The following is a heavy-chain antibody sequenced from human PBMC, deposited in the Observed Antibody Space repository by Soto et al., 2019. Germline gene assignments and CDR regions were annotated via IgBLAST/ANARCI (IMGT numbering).Heavy chain of an antibody. CDR3: AHRRIAAATDWFDP. J-gene: IGHJ5*02. D-gene: IGHD6-13*01. Sequence: CPTLVNPTQTPTLTCTFSGFSLSTSGVGVGWIRQPPGKALEWVVLIYWDDDKRYSPSLKSRLTITKDTSKNQVVLTMTNMDPVDTATYYCAHRRIAAATDWFDPWGQGTLVTVSS. V-gene: IGHV2-5*02. CDR1: GFSLSTSGVG. CDR2: IYWDDDK.